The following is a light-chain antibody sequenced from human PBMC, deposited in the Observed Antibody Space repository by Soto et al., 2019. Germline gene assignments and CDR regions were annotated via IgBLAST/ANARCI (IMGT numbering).Light chain of an antibody. CDR2: AAS. J-gene: IGKJ5*01. V-gene: IGKV1-9*01. Sequence: DVQLTQSPSFLSASVGDRVTITCRASQDISSSLAWYQQNPGKAPKLLISAASTLQSGVPSRFSGSGSGTEFTLTISSLQPEDFATYYCQQLNSYPRITFGQGTRLEIK. CDR1: QDISSS. CDR3: QQLNSYPRIT.